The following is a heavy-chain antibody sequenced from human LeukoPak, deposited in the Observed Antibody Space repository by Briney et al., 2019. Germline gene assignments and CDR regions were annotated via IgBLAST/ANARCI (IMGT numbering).Heavy chain of an antibody. CDR1: GYTFTSYG. J-gene: IGHJ6*02. CDR2: ISAYNGNT. Sequence: ASVKVSCKASGYTFTSYGISWVRQAPGQGLEWMGWISAYNGNTNYAQKIPGRVTMTTATSTSTAYLELRSLISDDTVMYYCAREVPAAKQAGYYYYGMDVWGQGTTVTVSS. D-gene: IGHD2-2*01. V-gene: IGHV1-18*01. CDR3: AREVPAAKQAGYYYYGMDV.